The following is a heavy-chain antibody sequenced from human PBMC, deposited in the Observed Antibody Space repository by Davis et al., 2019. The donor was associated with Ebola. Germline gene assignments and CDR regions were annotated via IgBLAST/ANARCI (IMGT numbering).Heavy chain of an antibody. D-gene: IGHD4-17*01. CDR2: IRYDGSNK. CDR1: GVTFSDYS. V-gene: IGHV3-30*02. J-gene: IGHJ4*02. CDR3: AKGDGLAD. Sequence: GGSLRLSCAASGVTFSDYSMNWVRQAPGKGLEWVAFIRYDGSNKYYADSVKGRFTISRDNSKNTLYLQMNSLRAEDTAVYYCAKGDGLADWGQGTLVTVSS.